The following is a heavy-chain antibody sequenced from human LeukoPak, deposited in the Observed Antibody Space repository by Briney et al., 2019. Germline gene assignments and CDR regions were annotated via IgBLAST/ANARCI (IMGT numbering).Heavy chain of an antibody. Sequence: PGRSLRLSCAASGFTFSSYAMHWVRQAPGKGLEWVAVISYDGSNKYYADSVKGRFTISRDNSKNTLYLQMNSLRAEDTAVYYCARDEIDDSSGYIDYWGQGTLVTISS. D-gene: IGHD3-22*01. J-gene: IGHJ4*02. CDR1: GFTFSSYA. V-gene: IGHV3-30-3*01. CDR3: ARDEIDDSSGYIDY. CDR2: ISYDGSNK.